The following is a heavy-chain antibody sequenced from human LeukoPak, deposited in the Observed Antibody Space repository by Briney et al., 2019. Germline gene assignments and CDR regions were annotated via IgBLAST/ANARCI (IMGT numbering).Heavy chain of an antibody. V-gene: IGHV3-20*04. CDR3: ARRGAQYDILPLTDYYYYMDV. CDR1: GFTFDDYG. J-gene: IGHJ6*03. CDR2: INWNGGSA. Sequence: PGGSLRLSCAASGFTFDDYGMSWVRQAPGKGLEWVSGINWNGGSAGYADSVKGRFTISRDNAKNSLYLQMNSLRAEDTALYYCARRGAQYDILPLTDYYYYMDVWGKGTTVTVSS. D-gene: IGHD3-9*01.